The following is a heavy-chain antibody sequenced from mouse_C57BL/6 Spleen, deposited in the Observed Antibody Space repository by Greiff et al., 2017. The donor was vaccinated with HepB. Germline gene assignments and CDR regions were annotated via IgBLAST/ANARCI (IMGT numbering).Heavy chain of an antibody. CDR3: ARHEDETGGGMYYFDY. CDR2: FYPGSGSI. CDR1: GYTFTEYT. D-gene: IGHD4-1*01. Sequence: QVQLQQSGAELVKPGASVKLSCKASGYTFTEYTIHWVKQRSGQGLEWIGWFYPGSGSIKYNEKFKDKATLTADKSSSTVYMELSRLTSEDSAVYCCARHEDETGGGMYYFDYWGQGTTLTVSS. J-gene: IGHJ2*01. V-gene: IGHV1-62-2*01.